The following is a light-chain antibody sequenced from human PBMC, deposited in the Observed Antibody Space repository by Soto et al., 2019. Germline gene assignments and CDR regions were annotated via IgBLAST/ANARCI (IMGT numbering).Light chain of an antibody. Sequence: QSVLTQPASVSGSPGQSITISCTGTSSDVGGYDSVCWYQQHPGKAPKVMIYGVTNRPSGVSDRFSGSTSGSTASLTISGLQAEDEAEYYCCSYVGATTYVFGSGTKVTVL. CDR1: SSDVGGYDS. CDR3: CSYVGATTYV. CDR2: GVT. J-gene: IGLJ1*01. V-gene: IGLV2-14*01.